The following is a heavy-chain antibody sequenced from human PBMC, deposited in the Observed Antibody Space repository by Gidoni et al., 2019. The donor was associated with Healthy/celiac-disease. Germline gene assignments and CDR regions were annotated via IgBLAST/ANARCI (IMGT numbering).Heavy chain of an antibody. CDR1: RYPFTSNN. Sequence: QVQLVQSGAELQTPGASVKVSCKASRYPFTSNNMHWVRQAPGPGLEWMGIINPSGGSTSYAPTFQGRVTMTRDTSTSTVYMELSSLRSEDTAVYYCARDRSSWYDSYYYGMDVWGQGTTVTGSS. CDR3: ARDRSSWYDSYYYGMDV. D-gene: IGHD6-13*01. CDR2: INPSGGST. J-gene: IGHJ6*02. V-gene: IGHV1-46*01.